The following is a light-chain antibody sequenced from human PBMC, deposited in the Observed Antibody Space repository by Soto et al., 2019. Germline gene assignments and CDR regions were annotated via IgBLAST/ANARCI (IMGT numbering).Light chain of an antibody. CDR1: SSDVGGYNF. V-gene: IGLV2-8*01. CDR2: EVN. Sequence: QSALTQPPSASGTPGQSVTISCTGTSSDVGGYNFVSWYQHHPGKAPKLMIYEVNKRPSGVPDRFSGSRSGNTASLTVSGLQAEDEADYYCSSDAGDNNVDFGTGTKVTVL. J-gene: IGLJ1*01. CDR3: SSDAGDNNVD.